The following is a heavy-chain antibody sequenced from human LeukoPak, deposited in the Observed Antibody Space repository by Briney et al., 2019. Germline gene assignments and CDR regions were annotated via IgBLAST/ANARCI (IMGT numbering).Heavy chain of an antibody. J-gene: IGHJ6*02. D-gene: IGHD7-27*01. CDR2: IHYTGST. CDR1: GGSISGYY. V-gene: IGHV4-59*12. Sequence: PSETLSLTCTVSGGSISGYYWSWIRQSPGKGLEWIGYIHYTGSTDYHPSLKSRVVISEDTSKNQFSLKLSSVTAADTAVYYCARDRAAPLGYYYGMDVWGQGTTVTVSS. CDR3: ARDRAAPLGYYYGMDV.